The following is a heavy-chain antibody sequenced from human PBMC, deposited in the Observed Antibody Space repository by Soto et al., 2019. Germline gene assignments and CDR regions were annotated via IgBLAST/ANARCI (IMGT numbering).Heavy chain of an antibody. CDR2: IYYSGST. J-gene: IGHJ6*02. D-gene: IGHD6-25*01. V-gene: IGHV4-39*01. CDR1: GGSISSSGYY. Sequence: ETLSPTCTASGGSISSSGYYWGWIRQPPGKGLEWIGSIYYSGSTYYNPSLKSRVTISVDTSKNQFSLKVNSVTAADTAVYYCARPAAASYYYFAMDVWGQGTTVTVSS. CDR3: ARPAAASYYYFAMDV.